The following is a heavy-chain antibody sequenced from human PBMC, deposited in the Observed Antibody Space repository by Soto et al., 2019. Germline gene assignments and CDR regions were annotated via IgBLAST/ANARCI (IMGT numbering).Heavy chain of an antibody. D-gene: IGHD5-12*01. Sequence: ASVKVSCKASGYTFTSYGISWVRHAPGQGLEWMGWISAYNGNTNYAQKLQGRVTMTTDTSTSTAYMELRSLRSDDTAVYYCAREFRDGYNLNYYYGMDVWGQGSTVTVSS. J-gene: IGHJ6*02. CDR3: AREFRDGYNLNYYYGMDV. CDR2: ISAYNGNT. CDR1: GYTFTSYG. V-gene: IGHV1-18*01.